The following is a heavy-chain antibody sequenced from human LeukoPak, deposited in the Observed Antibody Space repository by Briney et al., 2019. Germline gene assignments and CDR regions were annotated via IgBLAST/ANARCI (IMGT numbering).Heavy chain of an antibody. Sequence: GGSLRLSCAASGFTFSSYAMSWVRQAPGKGLEWVANIKQDGSEKYYVDSVKGRFTISRDNAKNPLYLQMNSLRAEDTAVYYCARPTDFDYWGQGTLVTVSS. V-gene: IGHV3-7*01. CDR1: GFTFSSYA. CDR3: ARPTDFDY. CDR2: IKQDGSEK. J-gene: IGHJ4*02.